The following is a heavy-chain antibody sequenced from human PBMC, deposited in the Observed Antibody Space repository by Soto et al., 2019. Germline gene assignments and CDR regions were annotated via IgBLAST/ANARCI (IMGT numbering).Heavy chain of an antibody. J-gene: IGHJ5*02. CDR1: GFPFRNSW. V-gene: IGHV3-74*01. CDR3: ARFRVDGDPVP. CDR2: INGDGSST. D-gene: IGHD4-17*01. Sequence: ELQLVQSGGGLVQPGGPRGFSSAGPGFPFRNSWWHWYRQAPGKGLGWVSRINGDGSSTSYADSVRGRFTISRDNAENALYLQMNSLRPEDTALYYCARFRVDGDPVPWGQGTLVTVSS.